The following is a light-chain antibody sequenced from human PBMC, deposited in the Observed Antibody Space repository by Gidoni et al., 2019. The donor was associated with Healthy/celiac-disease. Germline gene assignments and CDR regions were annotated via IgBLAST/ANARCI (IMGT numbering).Light chain of an antibody. CDR2: GAS. CDR3: QQYGSSGGT. CDR1: QRVSSSY. V-gene: IGKV3-20*01. Sequence: ELVLTQSPGTLSLSPGERATLSCRASQRVSSSYLAWYQQKPGQAPRLLIYGASSRATGIPDRFSGSGSGTDFTLTISRLEPEDVAVYYCQQYGSSGGTCGQGTKVEIK. J-gene: IGKJ1*01.